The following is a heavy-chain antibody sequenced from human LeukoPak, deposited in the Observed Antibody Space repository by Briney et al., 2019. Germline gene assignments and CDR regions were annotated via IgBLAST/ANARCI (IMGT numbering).Heavy chain of an antibody. CDR2: TYWDDDK. J-gene: IGHJ4*02. Sequence: SGPTLVKPTQTLTLTCTFSGFSLSTSGVGVGWIRQPPGKALEWLALTYWDDDKRYSPSLKSRLTITKDTSKNQVVLTVTNMDPVDTATYYCARRRRYYDSSGYQYYYFDYWGQGTLVTVSS. CDR3: ARRRRYYDSSGYQYYYFDY. V-gene: IGHV2-5*02. CDR1: GFSLSTSGVG. D-gene: IGHD3-22*01.